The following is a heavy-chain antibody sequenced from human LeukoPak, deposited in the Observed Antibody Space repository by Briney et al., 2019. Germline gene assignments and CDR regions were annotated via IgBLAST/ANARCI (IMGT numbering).Heavy chain of an antibody. Sequence: SETLSLTCAVYGGSFSGYYWSWIRQPPGKGLEWIGEINHSGSTYYNPSLKSRVTISGDTSKKQFSLKLTSVTAADTAVYYCARAIHREYPFDYWGQGTLVTVSS. CDR2: INHSGST. D-gene: IGHD2/OR15-2a*01. J-gene: IGHJ4*02. V-gene: IGHV4-34*01. CDR1: GGSFSGYY. CDR3: ARAIHREYPFDY.